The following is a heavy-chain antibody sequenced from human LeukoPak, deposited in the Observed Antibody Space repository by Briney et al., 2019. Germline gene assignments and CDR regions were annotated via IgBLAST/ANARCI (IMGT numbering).Heavy chain of an antibody. CDR1: GGSFSGYY. CDR2: INHSGST. J-gene: IGHJ4*02. CDR3: ARGKAAAGRPLDY. D-gene: IGHD6-13*01. Sequence: SETLSLTCAVYGGSFSGYYWSWIRQPPVKGLEWIGEINHSGSTNYNPSLKSRVTISVDTSKNQFSLKLSSVTAADTAVYYCARGKAAAGRPLDYWGQGTLVTVSS. V-gene: IGHV4-34*01.